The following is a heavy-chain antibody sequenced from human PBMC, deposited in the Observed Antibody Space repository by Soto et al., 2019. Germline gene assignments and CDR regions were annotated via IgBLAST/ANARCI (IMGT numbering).Heavy chain of an antibody. D-gene: IGHD3-10*01. J-gene: IGHJ4*02. CDR2: IYHSGST. CDR1: GGSISNGGYS. CDR3: ARGGAWTFDY. V-gene: IGHV4-30-2*01. Sequence: QLQLQESGSGLVKPSQTLSLTCAVSGGSISNGGYSWSWIRQPPGKGLEWIGYIYHSGSTDYNPSLKGRLPMSADRSRCQFSPMRSSVTAADTAVHDCARGGAWTFDYWGQGTMVTVSS.